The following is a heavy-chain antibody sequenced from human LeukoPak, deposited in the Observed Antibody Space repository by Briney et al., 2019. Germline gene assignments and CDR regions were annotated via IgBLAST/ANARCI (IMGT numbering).Heavy chain of an antibody. J-gene: IGHJ4*02. D-gene: IGHD6-13*01. CDR1: GFTFSSYS. CDR3: ASWSYSSSWYLPNYFDY. V-gene: IGHV3-21*01. CDR2: ISSSSSYI. Sequence: PGGSLRLSCAASGFTFSSYSMNWVRQAPGKGLEWVSSISSSSSYIYYADSVKGRFTISRDNAKNSLYLQMNSLRAEDTAVYYCASWSYSSSWYLPNYFDYWGQGTLVTVSS.